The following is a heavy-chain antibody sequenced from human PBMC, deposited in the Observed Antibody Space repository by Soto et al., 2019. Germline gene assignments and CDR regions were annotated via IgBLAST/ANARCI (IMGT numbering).Heavy chain of an antibody. CDR1: GGTFSSYT. J-gene: IGHJ6*02. Sequence: QVQLVQSGAEVKKPGSSVKVSCKASGGTFSSYTISWVRQAPGQGLEWMGGIIPVFGTTNYAQKIQGRVTSTADESTSTAYMELTSLRSEDTAVFYCARGGIAAAGTGYYYSAMDVWGQGTTVTVSS. CDR3: ARGGIAAAGTGYYYSAMDV. V-gene: IGHV1-69*01. CDR2: IIPVFGTT. D-gene: IGHD6-25*01.